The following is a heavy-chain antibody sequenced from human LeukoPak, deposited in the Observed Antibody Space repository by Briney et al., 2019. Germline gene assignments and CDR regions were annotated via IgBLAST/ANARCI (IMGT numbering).Heavy chain of an antibody. CDR1: GGSISSYY. D-gene: IGHD1-26*01. Sequence: SETLSLTCTVSGGSISSYYWSWIRQPPGKGLEWIGYIYHSGSTNYNPSLKSRVTISVDTSKNQFSLKLSSVTAADTAVYYCARDQRYSGSPLDAFDIWGQGTMVTVSS. V-gene: IGHV4-59*01. CDR3: ARDQRYSGSPLDAFDI. CDR2: IYHSGST. J-gene: IGHJ3*02.